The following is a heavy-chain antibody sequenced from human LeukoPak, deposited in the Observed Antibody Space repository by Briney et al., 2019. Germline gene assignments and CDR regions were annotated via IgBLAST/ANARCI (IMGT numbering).Heavy chain of an antibody. CDR2: IDPRSGGT. CDR1: GYTFSCYY. Sequence: GASVKVSFKASGYTFSCYYIHWVRQAPGQGLQWMGWIDPRSGGTNYAQKFKGRLTMTRDTSISTVYMELSSLRSDDTAVYYCARDSPPGGLRFLEWFPHVSFYEYWGQGILVTVSS. CDR3: ARDSPPGGLRFLEWFPHVSFYEY. D-gene: IGHD3-3*01. V-gene: IGHV1-2*02. J-gene: IGHJ4*02.